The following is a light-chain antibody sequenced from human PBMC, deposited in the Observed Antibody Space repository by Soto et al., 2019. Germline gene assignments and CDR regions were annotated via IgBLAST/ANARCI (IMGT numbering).Light chain of an antibody. J-gene: IGKJ2*01. CDR2: DAS. CDR3: QKYNDYST. V-gene: IGKV1-5*01. Sequence: DIQMTQSPSTLSASVGDRVTITCRASQNIRTWLAWYQQKPGQPPRLLISDASSLQSGVPSRFSGSGSGTEFTLTISRRHPDDFATSYCQKYNDYSTFGQGTKLDIK. CDR1: QNIRTW.